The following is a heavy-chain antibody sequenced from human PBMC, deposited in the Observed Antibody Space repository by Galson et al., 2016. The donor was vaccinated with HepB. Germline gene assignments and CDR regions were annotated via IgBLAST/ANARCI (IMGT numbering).Heavy chain of an antibody. V-gene: IGHV3-49*03. CDR2: IRSRAYGETR. CDR1: GFTFGDYA. D-gene: IGHD1-26*01. CDR3: AKNRGGSFYRVPDF. J-gene: IGHJ4*02. Sequence: SLRLSCAASGFTFGDYAMSWFRQAPGKGLEWVSSIRSRAYGETRKYAASVEGRFTISRDDSENIVYLHMDSLKTEDTALYYCAKNRGGSFYRVPDFWGQGTLVTVSS.